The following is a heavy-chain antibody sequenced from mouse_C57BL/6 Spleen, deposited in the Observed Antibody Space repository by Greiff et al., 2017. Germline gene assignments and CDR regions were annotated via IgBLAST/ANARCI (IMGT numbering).Heavy chain of an antibody. V-gene: IGHV1-81*01. CDR3: ARITTVVAHYFDY. CDR2: IYPRSGNT. J-gene: IGHJ2*01. Sequence: VQLQQSGAELARPGASVKLSCKASGYTFTSYGISWVKQRTGQGLEWIGEIYPRSGNTYSNEKFKGKATLTADKSSSTAYMELRSLTSEDSAVYFCARITTVVAHYFDYWGQGTTLTVSS. D-gene: IGHD1-1*01. CDR1: GYTFTSYG.